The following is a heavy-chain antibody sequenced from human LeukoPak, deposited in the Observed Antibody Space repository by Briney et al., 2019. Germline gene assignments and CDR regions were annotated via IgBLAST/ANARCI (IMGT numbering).Heavy chain of an antibody. CDR3: ARSRYCSSTSCYSFDY. J-gene: IGHJ4*02. CDR2: INPNSGGT. V-gene: IGHV1-2*02. D-gene: IGHD2-2*01. CDR1: GYTFTGYY. Sequence: GASVKVSCKASGYTFTGYYMHWVRQAPGQGLEWMGWINPNSGGTNYAQKFQGRVTMTRDTSISTAYMELSRLRSDDTVVYYCARSRYCSSTSCYSFDYWGQGTLVTVSS.